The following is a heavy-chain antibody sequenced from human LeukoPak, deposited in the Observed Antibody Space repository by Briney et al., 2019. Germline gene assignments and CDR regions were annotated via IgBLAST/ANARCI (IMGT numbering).Heavy chain of an antibody. D-gene: IGHD6-13*01. CDR3: ARPGIAAAGYFDY. CDR1: GGSISSSSYY. Sequence: PSETLSLTCTASGGSISSSSYYWGWIRQPPGKGLEWIGSIYYSGSTYYNPSLKRRVPISVDTSKNQFSLKLSSVTAADTAVYYCARPGIAAAGYFDYWGQGTLVTVSS. J-gene: IGHJ4*02. V-gene: IGHV4-39*01. CDR2: IYYSGST.